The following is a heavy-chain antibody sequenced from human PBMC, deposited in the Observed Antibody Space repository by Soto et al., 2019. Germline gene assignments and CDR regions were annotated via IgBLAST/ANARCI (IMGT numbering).Heavy chain of an antibody. CDR2: IYYSGST. J-gene: IGHJ6*02. CDR1: GGSISSYY. V-gene: IGHV4-59*01. Sequence: SETLSLTCTVSGGSISSYYWSWIRQPPGKGLEWIGYIYYSGSTNYNPSLKSRVTISVDTSKNQFSLKLSSVTAADTAVYYCARDLKTVTTGYYYYYGMDVWGQGTTVTVSS. D-gene: IGHD1-7*01. CDR3: ARDLKTVTTGYYYYYGMDV.